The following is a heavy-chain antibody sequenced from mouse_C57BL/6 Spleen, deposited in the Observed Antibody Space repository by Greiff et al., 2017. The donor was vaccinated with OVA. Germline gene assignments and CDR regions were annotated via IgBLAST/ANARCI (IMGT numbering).Heavy chain of an antibody. V-gene: IGHV1-52*01. CDR1: GYSFTSYW. Sequence: QVQLQQPGAELVRPGPSVSLSCKASGYSFTSYWLHWVMQRPIQGLEWIGNIVPSDSENHYNPKIKDKATLTVDKSSSTAYMQLSSLTSEASAVYYCARRYCDDWGTGTTVTVSS. J-gene: IGHJ1*03. CDR2: IVPSDSEN. CDR3: ARRYCDD.